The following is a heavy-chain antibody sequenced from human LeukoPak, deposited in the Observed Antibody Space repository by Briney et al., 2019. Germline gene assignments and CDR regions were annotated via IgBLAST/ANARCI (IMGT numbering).Heavy chain of an antibody. J-gene: IGHJ4*02. V-gene: IGHV3-23*01. Sequence: GGSLRLSCAASGFTFSIYVMNWVRQAPGKGLEWVSGISGSSGTTYYADSVKGRFTISRDSSKNTLYLQMNSLRADDTAVYYCAKRVHTSSWYAAFDYWGQGTLVTVSS. CDR3: AKRVHTSSWYAAFDY. D-gene: IGHD6-13*01. CDR1: GFTFSIYV. CDR2: ISGSSGTT.